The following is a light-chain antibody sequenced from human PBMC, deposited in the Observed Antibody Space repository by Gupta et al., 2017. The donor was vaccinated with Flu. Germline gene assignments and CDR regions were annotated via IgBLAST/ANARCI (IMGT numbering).Light chain of an antibody. CDR2: EDT. CDR3: YSTDMSGSHKV. V-gene: IGLV3-10*01. J-gene: IGLJ2*01. Sequence: SYELTQPPSVSVSPGQTARITCPGDALPKKYVYWYQHKSGQAPMLVIHEDTKRPPEIPDRFSGASSGTVATLTITGVQVEDEGDYYCYSTDMSGSHKVFGGGTKLTIL. CDR1: ALPKKY.